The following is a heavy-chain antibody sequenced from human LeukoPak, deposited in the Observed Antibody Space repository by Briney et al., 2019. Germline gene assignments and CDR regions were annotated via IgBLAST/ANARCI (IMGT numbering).Heavy chain of an antibody. CDR3: ARDRHSSVDY. CDR1: GFTVSSNY. V-gene: IGHV3-53*01. CDR2: IYSGGST. J-gene: IGHJ4*02. Sequence: GGSLRLSCAASGFTVSSNYMSWARQARGKGLEWVSVIYSGGSTYYADSVKGRFTISRDNAKNSLYLQLNSLRAEDTAVYYCARDRHSSVDYWGQGTLVTVSS. D-gene: IGHD3-22*01.